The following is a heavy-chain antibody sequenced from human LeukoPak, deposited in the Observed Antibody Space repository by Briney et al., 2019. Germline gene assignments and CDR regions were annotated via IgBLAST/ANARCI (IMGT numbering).Heavy chain of an antibody. CDR3: ARSTYYDYVWGSYRLPRYFDY. D-gene: IGHD3-16*02. V-gene: IGHV4-59*12. J-gene: IGHJ4*02. CDR1: GGSISSYY. Sequence: SETLSLTCTVSGGSISSYYWSWIRQPPGKGLEWIGYIYYSGSTNYNPSLRSRVTISVDTSKNQFSLKLSSVTAADTAVYYCARSTYYDYVWGSYRLPRYFDYWGQGTLVTVSS. CDR2: IYYSGST.